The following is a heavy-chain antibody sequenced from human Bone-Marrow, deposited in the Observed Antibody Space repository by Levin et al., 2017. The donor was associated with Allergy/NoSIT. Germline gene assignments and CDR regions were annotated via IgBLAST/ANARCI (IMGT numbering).Heavy chain of an antibody. V-gene: IGHV3-74*01. Sequence: LSLTCAASGFPFSGYWMHWVRQAPGKGLVWVSRIKPDGSSTSYADSVKGRFTISRDNAKNTLYLQMNSLRAEDTAVYYCERVSAAQQDLRSYYFDYWGQGTLVTVSS. J-gene: IGHJ4*02. D-gene: IGHD6-13*01. CDR1: GFPFSGYW. CDR2: IKPDGSST. CDR3: ERVSAAQQDLRSYYFDY.